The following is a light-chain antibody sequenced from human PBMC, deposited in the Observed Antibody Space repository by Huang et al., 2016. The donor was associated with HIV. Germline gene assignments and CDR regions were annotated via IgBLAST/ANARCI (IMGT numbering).Light chain of an antibody. V-gene: IGKV1-39*01. CDR3: QQTYSTPRT. J-gene: IGKJ1*01. CDR2: AAS. CDR1: QKISTY. Sequence: DIQMTQSPSSLSASAGDRVTITCRASQKISTYLNWYQHKLGKAPKLLVYAASNLQRGVPSRFSGSGSGTDFSLTISTLQPEDSATYYCQQTYSTPRTFGQGTKVEI.